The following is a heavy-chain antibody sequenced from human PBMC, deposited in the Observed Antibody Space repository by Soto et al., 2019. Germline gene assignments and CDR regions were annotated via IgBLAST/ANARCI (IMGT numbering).Heavy chain of an antibody. V-gene: IGHV3-23*01. Sequence: PGGSLRLSCAASGFTFSSYAMSWVRQAPGKGLEWVSAISGSGGSTYYADSVKGRFTISRDNSKNTLYLQMNSLRAEDTAVYYCARGPYGSGSYHAYFDYWGQGTLVTVSS. CDR1: GFTFSSYA. CDR2: ISGSGGST. CDR3: ARGPYGSGSYHAYFDY. J-gene: IGHJ4*02. D-gene: IGHD3-10*01.